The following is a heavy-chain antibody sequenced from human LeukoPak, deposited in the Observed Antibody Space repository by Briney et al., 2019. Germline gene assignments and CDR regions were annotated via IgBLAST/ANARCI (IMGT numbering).Heavy chain of an antibody. J-gene: IGHJ4*02. CDR1: GFTFSSYE. CDR2: ISSSGSTI. D-gene: IGHD2-2*01. V-gene: IGHV3-48*03. Sequence: GGSLRLSCAASGFTFSSYEMNWVRQAPGKGLEWVSYISSSGSTIYYADSVKGRFTISRDNAKNTLYLQMNSLRAEDTAVYYCAKGVVVAPDVTPFDYWGQGTLVTVSS. CDR3: AKGVVVAPDVTPFDY.